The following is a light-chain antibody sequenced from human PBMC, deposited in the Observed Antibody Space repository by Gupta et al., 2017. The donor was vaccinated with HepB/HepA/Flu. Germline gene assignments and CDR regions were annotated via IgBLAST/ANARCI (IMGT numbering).Light chain of an antibody. Sequence: SLGERATINCKSSQSVLYSSRNYLSWYQQKPGQPPKLLIHWASTRESGVPDRFNGSGSGTDFTLTISSLQAEDAAAYYCQQHYNTPRSFGQGTKLEIK. CDR1: QSVLYSSRNY. V-gene: IGKV4-1*01. J-gene: IGKJ2*04. CDR3: QQHYNTPRS. CDR2: WAS.